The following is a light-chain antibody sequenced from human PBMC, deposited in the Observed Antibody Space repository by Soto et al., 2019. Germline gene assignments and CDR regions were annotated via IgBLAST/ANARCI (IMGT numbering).Light chain of an antibody. Sequence: EIVLTQSPATLSLSTGERATLSCRASQSVSSYLAWYQQKPGQAPRLLIYDASNRATSIPARFSGSGSGTDYTLTISSLEPEDFAVYYCQQRSNWPLTFGGGTKVDIK. V-gene: IGKV3-11*01. CDR2: DAS. CDR1: QSVSSY. J-gene: IGKJ4*01. CDR3: QQRSNWPLT.